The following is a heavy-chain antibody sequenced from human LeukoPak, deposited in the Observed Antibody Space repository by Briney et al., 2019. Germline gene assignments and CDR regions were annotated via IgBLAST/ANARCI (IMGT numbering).Heavy chain of an antibody. CDR3: ATTLDYGDPPADY. CDR2: ISSSGSTI. J-gene: IGHJ4*02. D-gene: IGHD4-17*01. Sequence: GGSLRLSCAPSGFTFSINEMNWARQAPGKGLEWVSYISSSGSTIYYTDSVKGRFTISRDNSKNTLYLQMNSLRAEDTAVYYCATTLDYGDPPADYWGQGTLVTVSS. CDR1: GFTFSINE. V-gene: IGHV3-48*03.